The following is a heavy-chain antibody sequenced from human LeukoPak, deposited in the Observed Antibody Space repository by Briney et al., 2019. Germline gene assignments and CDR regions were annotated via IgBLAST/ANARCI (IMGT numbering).Heavy chain of an antibody. J-gene: IGHJ4*02. CDR1: GYSFRNYG. Sequence: AASVKVSCKASGYSFRNYGLTWVRQVHGQGLEWMGWISGDNRDTYSAEKFQGGLTMTTDTSTSTAYMDLRSLRSDDTGIYYCARLIRAAALIDYWGQGTLVTVSS. V-gene: IGHV1-18*01. CDR3: ARLIRAAALIDY. CDR2: ISGDNRDT. D-gene: IGHD6-13*01.